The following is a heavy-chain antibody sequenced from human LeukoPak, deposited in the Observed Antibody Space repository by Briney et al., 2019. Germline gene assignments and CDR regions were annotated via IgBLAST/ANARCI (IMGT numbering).Heavy chain of an antibody. CDR2: IYYSGST. Sequence: PSETLSLTCSVSGASISSSYWAWIRQPPGKGLEWIGTIYYSGSTYYKSSLKSRLTISVDTFKNQFSLKLTSVTAADAAVYYCARQGDGYKTANFDYWGQGTLVTVSS. V-gene: IGHV4-39*01. J-gene: IGHJ4*02. CDR3: ARQGDGYKTANFDY. CDR1: GASISSSY. D-gene: IGHD5-24*01.